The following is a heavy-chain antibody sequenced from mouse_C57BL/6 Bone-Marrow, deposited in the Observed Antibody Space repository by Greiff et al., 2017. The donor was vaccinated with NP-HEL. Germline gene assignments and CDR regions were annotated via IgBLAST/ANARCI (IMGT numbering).Heavy chain of an antibody. V-gene: IGHV1-52*01. CDR3: ARGGFTTVYFDY. J-gene: IGHJ2*01. D-gene: IGHD1-1*01. CDR2: IDPSDSET. Sequence: VQLQQPGAELVRPGSSVKLSCKASGYTFASYWMHWVKQRPIQGLEWIGNIDPSDSETHYNQKFKDKATLTVDKSSSTAYMQLSSLTSEDSAVYYCARGGFTTVYFDYWGQGTTLTVSS. CDR1: GYTFASYW.